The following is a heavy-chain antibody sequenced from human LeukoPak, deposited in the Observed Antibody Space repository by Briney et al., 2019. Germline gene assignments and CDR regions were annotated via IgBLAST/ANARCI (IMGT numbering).Heavy chain of an antibody. CDR2: ISYDGSNK. Sequence: GGSLRLSCAASGFTFSSYGMHWVRQAPGKGLEWVAVISYDGSNKYYADSVKGRFTISRDNSKNTLYLQMNSLRAEDTAVYYCAKGAYYYGSTESTGSWYFDLWGRGTLVTVSS. V-gene: IGHV3-30*18. CDR1: GFTFSSYG. D-gene: IGHD3-10*01. J-gene: IGHJ2*01. CDR3: AKGAYYYGSTESTGSWYFDL.